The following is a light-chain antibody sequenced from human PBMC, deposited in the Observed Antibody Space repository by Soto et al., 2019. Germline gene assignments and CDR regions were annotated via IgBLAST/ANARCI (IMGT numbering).Light chain of an antibody. CDR3: QVFGSSPRYT. J-gene: IGKJ2*01. Sequence: EIVLTQSPGTLSLSPGERATLSCRTSESVTSTYLAWYQQKPGQPPRLLIYGASSRATGIPDRFSCSGSGTDFTLTISRLEPEDFAMYYCQVFGSSPRYTFGQGTRLEIK. CDR1: ESVTSTY. CDR2: GAS. V-gene: IGKV3-20*01.